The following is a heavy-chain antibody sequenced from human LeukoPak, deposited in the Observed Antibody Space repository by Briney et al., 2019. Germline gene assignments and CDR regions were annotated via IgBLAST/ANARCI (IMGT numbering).Heavy chain of an antibody. Sequence: GGSLRLSCAASGFTFSSYWMHWVRQAPGKGLVWVSRINTDGSSTSYADSVKGRFTISRDNAKNTLYLQMNSLRAEDTAVYYCARGAYGSGSYFTYYFDYWGQGTLVTVSS. V-gene: IGHV3-74*01. J-gene: IGHJ4*02. CDR3: ARGAYGSGSYFTYYFDY. CDR1: GFTFSSYW. D-gene: IGHD3-10*01. CDR2: INTDGSST.